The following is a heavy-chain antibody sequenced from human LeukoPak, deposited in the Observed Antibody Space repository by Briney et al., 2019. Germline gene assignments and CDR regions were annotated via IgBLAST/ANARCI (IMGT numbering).Heavy chain of an antibody. J-gene: IGHJ4*02. D-gene: IGHD5-12*01. CDR3: ARDMAVATNPGFDY. V-gene: IGHV1-69*04. CDR2: IIPILGIA. Sequence: PAASVKVSCKASGGTFSSYAISWVRQAPGQGLEWMGRIIPILGIANYAQKFQGRVTITADKSTSTAYMELSSLRSEDTAVYYCARDMAVATNPGFDYWGQGTLVTVSS. CDR1: GGTFSSYA.